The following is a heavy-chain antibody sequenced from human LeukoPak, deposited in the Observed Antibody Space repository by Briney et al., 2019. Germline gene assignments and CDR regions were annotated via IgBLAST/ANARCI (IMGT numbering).Heavy chain of an antibody. V-gene: IGHV1-18*01. CDR2: LSAYTGGT. CDR1: GYNLTTYG. Sequence: RASVKVSCKAFGYNLTTYGMNWVRQAPGQGLEWIGWLSAYTGGTNYAQDFQGRVTLTTDRSTSTAYMELRSLRSDDTAVYYCARELYNLASDHWGQGTLVIVSS. CDR3: ARELYNLASDH. J-gene: IGHJ4*02. D-gene: IGHD1-1*01.